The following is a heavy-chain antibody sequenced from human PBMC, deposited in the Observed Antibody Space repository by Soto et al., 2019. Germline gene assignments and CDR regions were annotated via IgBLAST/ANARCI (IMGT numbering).Heavy chain of an antibody. V-gene: IGHV1-69*01. CDR1: GGTFSSYA. Sequence: QVHLVQSGAEVKKPGSSVKVACKASGGTFSSYAISWVRQAPGQGREWMGGFIPIFGTTNYAQKFQGRVTITADESTSTAYIELSSLRSEDTAVYYCTRDRGRRYNDGRGYYYSAYWGQGTLVTVSS. CDR3: TRDRGRRYNDGRGYYYSAY. CDR2: FIPIFGTT. J-gene: IGHJ4*02. D-gene: IGHD3-22*01.